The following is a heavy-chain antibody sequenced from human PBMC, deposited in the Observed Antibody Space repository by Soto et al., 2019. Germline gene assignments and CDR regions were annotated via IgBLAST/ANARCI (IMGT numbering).Heavy chain of an antibody. J-gene: IGHJ4*02. D-gene: IGHD2-15*01. V-gene: IGHV1-69*06. CDR3: AGAGYCSGSSCYWFDY. CDR2: IIPIFGKP. CDR1: GETFSSYA. Sequence: QVQLVQSGAEVKKPGSSVKVSCKASGETFSSYAFSWVRQAPGQGLEWMGGIIPIFGKPSYAQRFQGRVTITADKSTSTVYMELSRLKSEDTAVYYCAGAGYCSGSSCYWFDYWGQGTLVTASS.